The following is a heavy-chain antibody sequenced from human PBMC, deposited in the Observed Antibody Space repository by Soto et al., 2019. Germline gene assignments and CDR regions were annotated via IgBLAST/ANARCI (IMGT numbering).Heavy chain of an antibody. J-gene: IGHJ5*02. CDR2: IIPIFGTA. V-gene: IGHV1-69*13. D-gene: IGHD6-13*01. CDR3: ARGHSSSWVPYNWFDP. Sequence: SVKVTCKASGGTFSSYAISWVRQAPGQGLEWMGGIIPIFGTANYAQKFQGRVTITADESTSTAYMELSSLRSEDTAVYYCARGHSSSWVPYNWFDPWGQGTLVTVSS. CDR1: GGTFSSYA.